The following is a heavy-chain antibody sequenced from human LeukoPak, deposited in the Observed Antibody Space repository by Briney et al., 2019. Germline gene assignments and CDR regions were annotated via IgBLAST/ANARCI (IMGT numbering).Heavy chain of an antibody. D-gene: IGHD3-3*01. J-gene: IGHJ4*02. CDR2: ISAYNGNT. CDR1: GYTFTSYG. Sequence: ASVKVSCKASGYTFTSYGISWVRQAPGQGLEWMGWISAYNGNTNYAQKLQGRVTMTTDTSTSTAYMELRSLRSDDTSVYYCARMGYDFWSGYSDYWGQGTLVTVSS. CDR3: ARMGYDFWSGYSDY. V-gene: IGHV1-18*01.